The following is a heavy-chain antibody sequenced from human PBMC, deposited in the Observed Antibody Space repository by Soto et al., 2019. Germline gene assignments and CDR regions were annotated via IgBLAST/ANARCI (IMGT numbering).Heavy chain of an antibody. CDR3: ARPYGAKGYYYYGMDV. CDR1: GFTFSSYS. J-gene: IGHJ6*02. Sequence: EVQLVESGGGLVQPGWSLRLSCAASGFTFSSYSMNWVRQAPGKGLEWVSYISSSSSTIYYADSVKGRFTISRDNAKNSLYLQMNSLRDEDTAVYYCARPYGAKGYYYYGMDVWGQGTTVTVSS. V-gene: IGHV3-48*02. CDR2: ISSSSSTI. D-gene: IGHD4-17*01.